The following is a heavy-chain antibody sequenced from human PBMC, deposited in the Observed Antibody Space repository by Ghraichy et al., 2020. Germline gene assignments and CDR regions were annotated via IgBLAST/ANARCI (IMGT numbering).Heavy chain of an antibody. D-gene: IGHD4-23*01. J-gene: IGHJ4*02. CDR3: AHTNSANY. Sequence: GSLRLSCAASGFTFSTSPMSWVRQAPGKGLEWVSTISDSGSGTYYSDSVRGRFTISRVNSMDTLYLQMKSLRAGDTAVYFCAHTNSANYWGQGTLVTVSS. CDR2: ISDSGSGT. CDR1: GFTFSTSP. V-gene: IGHV3-23*01.